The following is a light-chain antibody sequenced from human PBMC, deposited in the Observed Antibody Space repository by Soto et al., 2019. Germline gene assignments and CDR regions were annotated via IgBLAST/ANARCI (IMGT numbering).Light chain of an antibody. CDR1: SNDIGAYEY. Sequence: QSVLTQPASVSLSPGQSITISCTGSSNDIGAYEYVSWHQHHPGRAPKLIIFGVNDRPSGISDRFSGSKSGNTASLTIFGLQLEDEAVYYCSSYTTGSTLPCILGTGTKVTVL. V-gene: IGLV2-14*01. CDR3: SSYTTGSTLPCI. CDR2: GVN. J-gene: IGLJ1*01.